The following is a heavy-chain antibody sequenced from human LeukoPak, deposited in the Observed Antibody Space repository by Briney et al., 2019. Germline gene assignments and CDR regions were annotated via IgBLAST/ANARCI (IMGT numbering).Heavy chain of an antibody. CDR2: ISGSGGST. V-gene: IGHV3-23*01. D-gene: IGHD5-24*01. CDR1: GFTFSSYV. J-gene: IGHJ4*02. CDR3: AKDDAWLQYGN. Sequence: GGSLRLSCAASGFTFSSYVMHWVRQAPGKGLEWVSGISGSGGSTYYADSVKGRFTISRDNSKNTLYLQMNSLRAEDTAVYYCAKDDAWLQYGNWGRGTLVTVSS.